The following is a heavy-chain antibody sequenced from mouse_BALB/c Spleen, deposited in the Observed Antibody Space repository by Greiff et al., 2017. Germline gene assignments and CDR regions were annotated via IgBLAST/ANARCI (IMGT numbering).Heavy chain of an antibody. D-gene: IGHD1-1*01. J-gene: IGHJ2*01. V-gene: IGHV5-6-5*01. CDR2: ISSGGST. Sequence: EVKLMESGGGLVKPGGSLKLSCAASGFTFSSYAMSWVRQTPEKRLEWVASISSGGSTYYPDSVKGRFTISRDNARNILYLQMSSLRSEDTAMYYCANYGSSGDYFDYWGQGTTLTVSS. CDR1: GFTFSSYA. CDR3: ANYGSSGDYFDY.